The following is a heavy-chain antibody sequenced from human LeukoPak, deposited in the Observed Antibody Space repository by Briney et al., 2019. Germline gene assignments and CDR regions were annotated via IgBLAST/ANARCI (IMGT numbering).Heavy chain of an antibody. V-gene: IGHV3-15*07. CDR3: AKELSASGMTTVTTTGY. CDR2: IKSKTDGGTT. Sequence: GGSLRLSCAASGLIFSNAWINWVRQAPGKGLEWVGRIKSKTDGGTTDYAAPVKGRFTVSRDDSKNMLHLQLNSLKTEDTAVYYCAKELSASGMTTVTTTGYWGQGTLVTVSS. J-gene: IGHJ4*02. CDR1: GLIFSNAW. D-gene: IGHD4-17*01.